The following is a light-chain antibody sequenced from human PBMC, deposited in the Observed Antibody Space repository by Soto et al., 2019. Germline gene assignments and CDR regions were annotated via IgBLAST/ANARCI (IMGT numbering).Light chain of an antibody. CDR3: QQSYNMPVT. J-gene: IGKJ2*01. Sequence: DVQMTQSPSSLSASVGDRVTITCRASQNIASFLNWYQQRPGTAPKLLIYAASNLESGVPSRFSGRGSATDFTLSISSLQPDDFATYFCQQSYNMPVTFGQGTKVE. V-gene: IGKV1-39*01. CDR1: QNIASF. CDR2: AAS.